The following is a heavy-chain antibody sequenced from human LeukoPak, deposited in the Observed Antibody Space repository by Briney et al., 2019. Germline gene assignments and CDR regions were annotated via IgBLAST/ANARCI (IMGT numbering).Heavy chain of an antibody. CDR3: ASGGIYYGAAFDF. Sequence: GGSLRLSCAASGFTFSSYTMNWVRQAPGKGLEWVSSISSSSSYIYYADSVKGRFTISRDNAKNSLYLQMNSLRAEDTALYYCASGGIYYGAAFDFWGQGTLVTVSS. CDR2: ISSSSSYI. CDR1: GFTFSSYT. V-gene: IGHV3-21*04. J-gene: IGHJ4*02. D-gene: IGHD1-26*01.